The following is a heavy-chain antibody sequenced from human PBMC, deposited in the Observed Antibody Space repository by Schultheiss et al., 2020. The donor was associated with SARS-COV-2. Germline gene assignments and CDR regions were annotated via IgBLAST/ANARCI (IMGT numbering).Heavy chain of an antibody. D-gene: IGHD3-22*01. CDR3: ARIRYYYDSSTYRKYYYYGMDV. V-gene: IGHV4-34*01. CDR1: GGSFSGYY. J-gene: IGHJ6*02. Sequence: SETLSLTCAVYGGSFSGYYWSWIRQPPGKGLEWIGEINHSGSTNYNPSLKSRVTISVDTSKKQFSLKLSSVTAADTAVYYCARIRYYYDSSTYRKYYYYGMDVWGQGTTVTVSS. CDR2: INHSGST.